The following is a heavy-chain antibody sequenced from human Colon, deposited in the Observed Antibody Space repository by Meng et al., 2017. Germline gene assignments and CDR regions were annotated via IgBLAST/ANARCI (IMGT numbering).Heavy chain of an antibody. Sequence: VPLQEYGPGLVKPSQTLSLTCTVSGSSISSGGCYWSWIRQHPGKGLEWIGYIYYSGSTYYNPSLRSRVAISIDTSKNQFSLKLTSVTAADTAVYFCARTNYGDYNWFDPWGQGTLVTVSS. CDR2: IYYSGST. CDR3: ARTNYGDYNWFDP. D-gene: IGHD4-17*01. J-gene: IGHJ5*02. V-gene: IGHV4-31*03. CDR1: GSSISSGGCY.